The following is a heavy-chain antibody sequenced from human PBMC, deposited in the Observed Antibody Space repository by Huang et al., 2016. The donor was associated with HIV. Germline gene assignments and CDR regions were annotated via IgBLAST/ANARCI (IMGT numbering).Heavy chain of an antibody. CDR1: GGSFSSYY. Sequence: QVQLHQWGAGLLKPSETLSLTCAVYGGSFSSYYWNWIRQSPGKGLEWIGQINHRGTTTYNPYLKSRVTMSVDTSKKQFSLKLNAVTAADTAVYYCAREIMISFGGPFDPWGQGTLVTVSS. CDR2: INHRGTT. D-gene: IGHD3-16*01. J-gene: IGHJ5*02. CDR3: AREIMISFGGPFDP. V-gene: IGHV4-34*01.